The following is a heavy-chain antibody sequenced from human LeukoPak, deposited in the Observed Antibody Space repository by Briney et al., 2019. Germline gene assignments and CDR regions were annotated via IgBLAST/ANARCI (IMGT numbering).Heavy chain of an antibody. D-gene: IGHD3-10*01. V-gene: IGHV3-7*04. CDR3: ARPLYGSGRSYY. CDR1: GFTFSSYW. Sequence: GGSLRLSCAASGFTFSSYWMSWVRQAPGKGLEWVANIIQDGSETYYVDSVQGRFTISRDNAKNSLYLQMNSLRAEDTAMYYCARPLYGSGRSYYSGQGTLVTVSS. J-gene: IGHJ4*02. CDR2: IIQDGSET.